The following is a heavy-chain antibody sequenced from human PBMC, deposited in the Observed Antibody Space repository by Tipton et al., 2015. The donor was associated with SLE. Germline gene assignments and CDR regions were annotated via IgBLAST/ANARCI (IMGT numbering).Heavy chain of an antibody. V-gene: IGHV4-4*07. D-gene: IGHD2-21*01. CDR1: GGSFSGYY. CDR3: ARPGEAYSWDAFDI. J-gene: IGHJ3*02. CDR2: IYTSGNT. Sequence: TLSLTCTVSGGSFSGYYWTWILQPAGRGLEWIGRIYTSGNTKYHPSLQRRVTMSIDTSKNQFSLKLNSVTAADTAVYYCARPGEAYSWDAFDIWGQGTMVTVSS.